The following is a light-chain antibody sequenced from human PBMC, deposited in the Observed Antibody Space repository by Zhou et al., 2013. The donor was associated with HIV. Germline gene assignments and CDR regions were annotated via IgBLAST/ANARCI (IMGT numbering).Light chain of an antibody. J-gene: IGKJ1*01. Sequence: DIQMTQSPSTLAASIGDRVTITCRASQNINKYLAWYQHKPGKAPELLIYETSTLQSGVSSRFTGSGSGTEFTLTILNLQPGDFATYYCQHYDPYMWTFGQGTKV. V-gene: IGKV1-5*03. CDR2: ETS. CDR3: QHYDPYMWT. CDR1: QNINKY.